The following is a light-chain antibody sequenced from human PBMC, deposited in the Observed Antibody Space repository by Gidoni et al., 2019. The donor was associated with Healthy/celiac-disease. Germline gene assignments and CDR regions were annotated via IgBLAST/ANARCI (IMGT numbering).Light chain of an antibody. CDR2: AAS. V-gene: IGKV1-39*01. CDR1: ESISSY. J-gene: IGKJ2*01. Sequence: DIQMTQSPSSRSASGGDIVTITCLASESISSYINCYQQTPVKAPQLMNYAASSLQSGPPTSVSSSGSGKDFTLTISSLQPEDSATYYCQQSYSTRYTFGQGTKLEIK. CDR3: QQSYSTRYT.